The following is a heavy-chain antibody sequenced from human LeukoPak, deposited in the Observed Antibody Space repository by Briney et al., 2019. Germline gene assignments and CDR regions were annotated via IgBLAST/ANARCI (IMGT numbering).Heavy chain of an antibody. J-gene: IGHJ4*02. CDR1: GFTFSSYA. CDR3: AKRQQQRSFFDY. Sequence: GGSLRLSCAASGFTFSSYAMSWVRQAPGKGLEWVSAISGSGGSTYYADSVKDRFTISRDNSKNTLYLQMNSLRAEDTAVYYCAKRQQQRSFFDYWGQGTLVTVSS. D-gene: IGHD6-13*01. V-gene: IGHV3-23*01. CDR2: ISGSGGST.